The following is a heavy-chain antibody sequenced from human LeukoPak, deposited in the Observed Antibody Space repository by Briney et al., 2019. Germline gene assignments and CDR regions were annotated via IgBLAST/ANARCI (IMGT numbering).Heavy chain of an antibody. CDR3: ARERGASAGFDL. J-gene: IGHJ2*01. CDR1: GFTFSSYA. Sequence: GGSLRLSCAASGFTFSSYAMHWVRQAPGKGLEWVAVISYDGSNKYDADSVKGRFTISRDNSKNTLYLQMNSLRAEDTAVYYCARERGASAGFDLWGRGTLVTVSS. CDR2: ISYDGSNK. V-gene: IGHV3-30*04.